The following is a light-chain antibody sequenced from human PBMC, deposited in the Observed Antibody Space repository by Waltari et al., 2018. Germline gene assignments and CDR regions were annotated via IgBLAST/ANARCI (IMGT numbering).Light chain of an antibody. CDR1: ALPKKY. CDR2: EDI. CDR3: YSTDSSGHDRV. J-gene: IGLJ3*02. V-gene: IGLV3-10*01. Sequence: SYELTQPPSVSVSPGQTARITCSGDALPKKYAYWYQQKSGQAPVLVIYEDIKRPSGVPGRFSGSRSGTTATLTISGAHVEDEADYYCYSTDSSGHDRVFGGGTKLTVL.